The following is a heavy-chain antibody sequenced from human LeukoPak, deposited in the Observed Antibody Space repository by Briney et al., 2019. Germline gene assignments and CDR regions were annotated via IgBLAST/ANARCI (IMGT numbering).Heavy chain of an antibody. Sequence: GGSLTLSCAVSGITLSNYGMSWVRQAPGKGLEWVAGLSDSGGGTNYADSVKGRFTISRDSPKNTLYLQMNSLRAEDTAVYFCAKRGVVIRVFLVGFHKEAYYFESWGQGALVTVSS. D-gene: IGHD3-10*01. CDR1: GITLSNYG. V-gene: IGHV3-23*01. CDR2: LSDSGGGT. J-gene: IGHJ4*02. CDR3: AKRGVVIRVFLVGFHKEAYYFES.